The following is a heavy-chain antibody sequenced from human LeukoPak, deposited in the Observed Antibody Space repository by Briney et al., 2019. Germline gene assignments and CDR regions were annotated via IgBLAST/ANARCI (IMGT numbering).Heavy chain of an antibody. CDR3: ARVKGSSSWPFDY. CDR2: IKQDGSEQ. J-gene: IGHJ4*02. Sequence: GGSLRLSCAASGFIFSNYWMSWVRQAPGKGLEWVANIKQDGSEQYYVDSVEGRFTISRDNAKNSLFLQMNSLRAEDTAVYYCARVKGSSSWPFDYWGQGTLVTVSS. V-gene: IGHV3-7*01. D-gene: IGHD6-13*01. CDR1: GFIFSNYW.